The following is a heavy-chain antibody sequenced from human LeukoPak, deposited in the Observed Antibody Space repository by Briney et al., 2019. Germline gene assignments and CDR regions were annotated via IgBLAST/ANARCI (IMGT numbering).Heavy chain of an antibody. CDR1: GGTFSGYY. Sequence: SETLTLSCAVYGGTFSGYYRSWIRQPPGKGLEWIGEINHSGSTNYKPSLKSRVTISVDTSKNQFSLKLSSVTAADTAVYYCARLPYYYDSSGYYVFSFDYWGQGTLVTVSS. CDR3: ARLPYYYDSSGYYVFSFDY. D-gene: IGHD3-22*01. V-gene: IGHV4-34*01. J-gene: IGHJ4*02. CDR2: INHSGST.